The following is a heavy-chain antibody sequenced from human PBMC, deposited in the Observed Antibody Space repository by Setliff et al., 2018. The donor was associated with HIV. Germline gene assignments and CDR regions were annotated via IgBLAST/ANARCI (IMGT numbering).Heavy chain of an antibody. V-gene: IGHV1-69*04. CDR1: GGAFISHT. Sequence: GASVKVSCKASGGAFISHTFTWVRQAPGQGLEWMGRIIPILGIPNYAQNFQGRLTISADKSTRTAYLELISLRSDDSAVYFCAKEQEIGSYLDPWGQGTLVTVSS. J-gene: IGHJ5*02. D-gene: IGHD2-2*02. CDR3: AKEQEIGSYLDP. CDR2: IIPILGIP.